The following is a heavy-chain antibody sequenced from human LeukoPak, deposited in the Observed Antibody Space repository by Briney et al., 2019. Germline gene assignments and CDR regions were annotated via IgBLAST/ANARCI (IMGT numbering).Heavy chain of an antibody. CDR3: ASVREFYCSSTSCNYYYGMYV. D-gene: IGHD2-2*01. Sequence: GGSLRLSCAASGFTFSSYSMNWVRQAPGKGLEWVSSISSSSSYIYYADSVKGRFTISRDNAKNSLYLQMNSLRAEDTAVYYCASVREFYCSSTSCNYYYGMYVSGQGTTVTVS. CDR2: ISSSSSYI. CDR1: GFTFSSYS. V-gene: IGHV3-21*03. J-gene: IGHJ6*02.